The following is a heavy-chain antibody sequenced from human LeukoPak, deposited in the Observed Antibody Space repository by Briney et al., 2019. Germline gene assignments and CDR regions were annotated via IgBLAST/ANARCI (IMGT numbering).Heavy chain of an antibody. Sequence: GGSLRLSCSVSGLGRSFKETWMSWVRRAPGKGLEWIGRIKGKPDGGAIDYIAPVRGRFSISRDDSKNLVFLQMDSLKIEDTAVYYCTTDPRYWGQGTMVTVSS. J-gene: IGHJ4*02. CDR1: GLGRSFKETW. V-gene: IGHV3-15*01. CDR2: IKGKPDGGAI. CDR3: TTDPRY.